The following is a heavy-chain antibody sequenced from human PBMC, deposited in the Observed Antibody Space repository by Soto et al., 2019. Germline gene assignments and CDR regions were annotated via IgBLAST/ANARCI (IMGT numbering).Heavy chain of an antibody. Sequence: GGSLRLSCAASGFIFSNFAMYWVRRAPGKGLEWVSSIRQSGDRASYADSARGRFTISRDNSKNTLYLQMNALRPEDTAVYYCARDSYYHSSSGYYVFDYWGQGTLVTVSS. J-gene: IGHJ4*02. D-gene: IGHD3-22*01. CDR1: GFIFSNFA. CDR3: ARDSYYHSSSGYYVFDY. CDR2: IRQSGDRA. V-gene: IGHV3-23*01.